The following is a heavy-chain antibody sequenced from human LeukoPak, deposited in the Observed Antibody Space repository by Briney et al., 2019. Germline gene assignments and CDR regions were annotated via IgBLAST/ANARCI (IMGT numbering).Heavy chain of an antibody. CDR1: GFNFGGYA. CDR2: SSFDETNK. Sequence: PGGSLRLSCSASGFNFGGYAFHWVRQAPGKGLEWVAASSFDETNKFYADSVKGRFSISRDNSKNTVYLEMDRLSVEDTATYFCAKDVVASYWCFDGMDVWGQGTTVTVSS. D-gene: IGHD2-8*02. V-gene: IGHV3-30-3*01. J-gene: IGHJ6*02. CDR3: AKDVVASYWCFDGMDV.